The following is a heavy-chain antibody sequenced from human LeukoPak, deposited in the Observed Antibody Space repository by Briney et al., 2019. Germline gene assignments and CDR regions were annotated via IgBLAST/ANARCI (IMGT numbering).Heavy chain of an antibody. CDR1: GGSISSYY. D-gene: IGHD3-22*01. J-gene: IGHJ4*02. CDR3: ARAAYYYDSSGLDY. Sequence: KPSETLSLTCTVSGGSISSYYWSWIRQPPGKGLEWIGYIYYSGSTNYNPSLKSRVTISVDTSKNQFSLKLSSVTAADTAVYYCARAAYYYDSSGLDYWGQGTLVTVS. CDR2: IYYSGST. V-gene: IGHV4-59*01.